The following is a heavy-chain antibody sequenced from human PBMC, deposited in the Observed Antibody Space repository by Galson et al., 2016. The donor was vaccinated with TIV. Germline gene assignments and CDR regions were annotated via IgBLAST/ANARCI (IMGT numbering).Heavy chain of an antibody. CDR2: IGTIGDT. CDR1: GFTFSSYD. Sequence: SLRLSCAASGFTFSSYDMHWVRQVTGKGLEWVSGIGTIGDTFYPGSVKGRFTVSRENAKNSLYLQMNNVRAGDTAVYYCARGTFCGGDCSRRWYLDLWGCGILVTVSS. D-gene: IGHD2-21*02. CDR3: ARGTFCGGDCSRRWYLDL. V-gene: IGHV3-13*01. J-gene: IGHJ2*01.